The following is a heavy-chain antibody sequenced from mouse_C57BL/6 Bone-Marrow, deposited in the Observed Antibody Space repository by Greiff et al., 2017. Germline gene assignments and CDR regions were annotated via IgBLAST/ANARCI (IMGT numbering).Heavy chain of an antibody. CDR3: ARCDGDSFAY. CDR2: SDPSDSYT. J-gene: IGHJ3*01. CDR1: GYTFTSYW. V-gene: IGHV1-69*01. D-gene: IGHD2-13*01. Sequence: QVQLQQPGAELVMPGASVKLSCKASGYTFTSYWMHWVKQRSGQGLEWIGESDPSDSYTNYNQKFKGKSTLTVDKSSSTAYMQLSSLTSEDSAVYYCARCDGDSFAYWGQGTLVTVSA.